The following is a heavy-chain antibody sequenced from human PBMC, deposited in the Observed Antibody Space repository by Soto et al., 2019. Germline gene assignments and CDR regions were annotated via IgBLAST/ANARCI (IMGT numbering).Heavy chain of an antibody. D-gene: IGHD3-10*01. Sequence: GGSMRLSCAASGFTFSDYYVSWIRQAPGKGLEWVSYISSSSSYTNYADSVKGRFTISRDNAKNSLYLQMNSLRAEDTAVYYCARVLLSFYGSGSYSYSDFDYWGQGTLVTVSS. J-gene: IGHJ4*02. V-gene: IGHV3-11*05. CDR3: ARVLLSFYGSGSYSYSDFDY. CDR1: GFTFSDYY. CDR2: ISSSSSYT.